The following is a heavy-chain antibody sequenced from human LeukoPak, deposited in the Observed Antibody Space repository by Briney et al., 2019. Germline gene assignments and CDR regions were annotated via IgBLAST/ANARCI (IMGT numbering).Heavy chain of an antibody. CDR3: ASWTDYGDYYYFDY. D-gene: IGHD4-17*01. Sequence: KTSETLSLTYTVSGGPNSSYYWSWIRQPPGKGLEWIGYIYYSGSTNYNPSLKSRVTISVDTSKNQFSLKLSSVTAADTAVYYCASWTDYGDYYYFDYWGQGTLVTVSS. J-gene: IGHJ4*02. CDR2: IYYSGST. CDR1: GGPNSSYY. V-gene: IGHV4-59*12.